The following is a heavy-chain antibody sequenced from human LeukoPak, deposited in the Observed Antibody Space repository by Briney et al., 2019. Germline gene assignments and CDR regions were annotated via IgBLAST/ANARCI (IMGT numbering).Heavy chain of an antibody. CDR1: GFTFSDYY. D-gene: IGHD2-2*01. CDR2: ISGSSSNT. J-gene: IGHJ5*02. Sequence: GGSLRLSCAASGFTFSDYYMSWIRQAREKGLEWVSYISGSSSNTKYADSVKGRFTISRDNAKNSLYLQMNSLRAEDTAVYYCARDSAHIVVVPVVITPGLDNWFDPWGQGTLVTVSS. CDR3: ARDSAHIVVVPVVITPGLDNWFDP. V-gene: IGHV3-11*05.